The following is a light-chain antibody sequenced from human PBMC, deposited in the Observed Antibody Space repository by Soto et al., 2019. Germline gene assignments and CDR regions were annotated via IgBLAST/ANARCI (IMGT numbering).Light chain of an antibody. CDR3: SSYISSSTLV. J-gene: IGLJ3*02. Sequence: QSALTQPASVSGSPGQSITISCTGTTSDVGAYNYVSWYQQHPGKAPQLMIYDVTNRPSGVSNRFSGSKSGNTASLTISGLQAEDEADYYCSSYISSSTLVFGGGTKLTV. CDR1: TSDVGAYNY. V-gene: IGLV2-14*03. CDR2: DVT.